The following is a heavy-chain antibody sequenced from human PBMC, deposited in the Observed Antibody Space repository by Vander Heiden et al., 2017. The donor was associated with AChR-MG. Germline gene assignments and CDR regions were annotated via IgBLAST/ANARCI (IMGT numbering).Heavy chain of an antibody. J-gene: IGHJ6*02. CDR2: INHSGST. CDR3: ARPLGVVPATAYYYGMDV. CDR1: GGSFSGYY. V-gene: IGHV4-34*01. D-gene: IGHD3-3*01. Sequence: QVQLQQWGAGLLKPSETLSLTCAVYGGSFSGYYWRWIRQPPGKGLEWIGEINHSGSTNYNPSLKSRVTISVDTSKNQFSLKLSSVTAADTAVYYCARPLGVVPATAYYYGMDVWGQGTTVTVSS.